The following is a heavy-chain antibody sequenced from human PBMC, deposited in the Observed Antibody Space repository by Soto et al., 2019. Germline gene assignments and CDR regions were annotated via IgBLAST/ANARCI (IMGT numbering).Heavy chain of an antibody. CDR3: ARGLHYDSISLDDY. CDR1: GGTFSSYT. J-gene: IGHJ4*02. CDR2: IIPILGIA. Sequence: QVQLVQSGAEVKKPGSSVKVSCKASGGTFSSYTISWVRQAPGQGLEGMGRIIPILGIANYAQKFQGRVTLTAAKSTSTGYRELRSLRSEHTAVYYCARGLHYDSISLDDYWGQGTLVTVSS. V-gene: IGHV1-69*02. D-gene: IGHD3-22*01.